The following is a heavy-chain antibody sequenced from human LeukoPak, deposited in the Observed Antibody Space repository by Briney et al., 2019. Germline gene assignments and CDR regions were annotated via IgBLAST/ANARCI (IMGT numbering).Heavy chain of an antibody. V-gene: IGHV1-69*04. CDR3: ARGSVVPAAKEGNGMDV. CDR1: GGTFSSYA. Sequence: GASVKVSCKASGGTFSSYAISWVRQAPGQGLEWMGRIIPILGIANYAQKFQGRVTITADKSTSTAYMELSSLRSEDTAVYYCARGSVVPAAKEGNGMDVWGQGTTVTVSS. CDR2: IIPILGIA. J-gene: IGHJ6*02. D-gene: IGHD2-2*01.